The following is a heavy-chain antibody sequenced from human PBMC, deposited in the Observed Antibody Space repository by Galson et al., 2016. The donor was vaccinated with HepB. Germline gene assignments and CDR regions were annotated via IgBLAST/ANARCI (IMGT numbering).Heavy chain of an antibody. J-gene: IGHJ1*01. CDR2: INSDGSST. D-gene: IGHD6-13*01. V-gene: IGHV3-74*01. CDR1: GFTFSSSW. Sequence: SLRLSCAASGFTFSSSWMHWVRQAPGKGLVWVSRINSDGSSTNYADSVKGRFTISRDNAKNTLYLQMNSLRAEDTAVYYCAVYSFPIAAAGPARSLQHWGLGTLVAVSS. CDR3: AVYSFPIAAAGPARSLQH.